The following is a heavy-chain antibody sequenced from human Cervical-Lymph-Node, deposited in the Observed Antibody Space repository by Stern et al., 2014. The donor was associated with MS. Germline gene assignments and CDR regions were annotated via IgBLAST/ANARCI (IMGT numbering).Heavy chain of an antibody. D-gene: IGHD2-8*02. V-gene: IGHV4-39*01. CDR3: AKHACTGAACPFDL. CDR1: GDSISSYTHY. Sequence: QVQLQESGPGLVKPSETLSLTCAVSGDSISSYTHYWAWIRQPPGKGLEWIGSVYYSGATYYNPSLQSPVTISVDTSKTHFSLGLNSVTAADTAVYYCAKHACTGAACPFDLWGQGTLVTVSS. CDR2: VYYSGAT. J-gene: IGHJ4*02.